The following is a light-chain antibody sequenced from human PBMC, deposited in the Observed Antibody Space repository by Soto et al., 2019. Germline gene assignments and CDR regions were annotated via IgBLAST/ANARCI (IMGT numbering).Light chain of an antibody. V-gene: IGKV3-20*01. J-gene: IGKJ1*01. CDR1: QSVGSRW. CDR2: GAS. CDR3: QQYESSRT. Sequence: EIVLTQSPGTVSLSPGERATLSCRASQSVGSRWLAWYQQKPGQAPRVLIYGASKRATGIPDRFCGSGSGTDFTLTINRLEPEDFAVYYCQQYESSRTFGQGTKVEMK.